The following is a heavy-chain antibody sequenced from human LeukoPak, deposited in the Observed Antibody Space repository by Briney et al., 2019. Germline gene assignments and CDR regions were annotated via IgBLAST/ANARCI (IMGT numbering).Heavy chain of an antibody. CDR3: ARSDGYGLVGI. CDR2: MYYSGST. V-gene: IGHV4-39*07. J-gene: IGHJ3*02. D-gene: IGHD3-10*01. CDR1: GGSISSGSYC. Sequence: SETLSLTCTVSGGSISSGSYCWGWIRQPPGKGLEWIGSMYYSGSTYNNPSLKSRVTISVNTAKNHFSLNLSSVTAADTAVYYCARSDGYGLVGIWGQGTMVTVSS.